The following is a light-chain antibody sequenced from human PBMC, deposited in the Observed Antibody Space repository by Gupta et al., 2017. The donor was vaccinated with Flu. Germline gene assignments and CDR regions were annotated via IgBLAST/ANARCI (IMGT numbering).Light chain of an antibody. J-gene: IGLJ2*01. CDR2: KDS. V-gene: IGLV3-27*01. CDR3: YSAADSNLI. Sequence: SYELTQPSSVSVSPGQTASITCSGDVLPKKYVRWFQQKPGQPPVMVIYKDSARPSGIPERFSGSSSGTTATLTISGAQVDDEAHYYCYSAADSNLIFGGGTKLTVL. CDR1: VLPKKY.